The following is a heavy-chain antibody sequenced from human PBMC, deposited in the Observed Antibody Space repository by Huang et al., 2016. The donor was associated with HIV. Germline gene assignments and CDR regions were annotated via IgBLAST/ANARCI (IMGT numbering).Heavy chain of an antibody. CDR3: ARARGYYDSSVSYYFDY. CDR2: IIPSFSTA. D-gene: IGHD3-22*01. J-gene: IGHJ4*02. Sequence: QVQLVQSGAEVKKPGSSVKVSCKASGGTFSSYAISWVRQAPGQGLEWMGGIIPSFSTANYAQKFQGRVTITADESTSTAYMELSSLRSEDTAVYYCARARGYYDSSVSYYFDYWGQGTLVTVSS. CDR1: GGTFSSYA. V-gene: IGHV1-69*13.